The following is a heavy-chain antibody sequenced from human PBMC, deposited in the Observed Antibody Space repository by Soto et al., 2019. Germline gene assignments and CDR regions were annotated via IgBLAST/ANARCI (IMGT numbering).Heavy chain of an antibody. Sequence: GGSLRLSCAASGFTLSNYAMSWVRQAPGKGLEWVSTFSGTGGYTYYTDSVKGRFTVSRDESKNTLFLHMNSLRAADTAVYYCARGQRALITYGPFDPWGQGTLVTVSS. CDR2: FSGTGGYT. J-gene: IGHJ5*02. CDR3: ARGQRALITYGPFDP. CDR1: GFTLSNYA. V-gene: IGHV3-23*01. D-gene: IGHD4-17*01.